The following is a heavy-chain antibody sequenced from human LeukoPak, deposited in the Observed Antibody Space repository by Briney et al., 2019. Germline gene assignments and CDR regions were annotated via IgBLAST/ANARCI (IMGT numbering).Heavy chain of an antibody. CDR1: GFTFSDYY. J-gene: IGHJ6*04. Sequence: GGSLRLSCAASGFTFSDYYMNWIRQAPGKGLERVSYISSSSSYTNYADSVKGRFTISRDNAKNSLYLQMNSLRAEDTAVYYCVRDLGGDSYGYVHYGMDVWGKGTTVTVSS. V-gene: IGHV3-11*06. CDR2: ISSSSSYT. CDR3: VRDLGGDSYGYVHYGMDV. D-gene: IGHD5-18*01.